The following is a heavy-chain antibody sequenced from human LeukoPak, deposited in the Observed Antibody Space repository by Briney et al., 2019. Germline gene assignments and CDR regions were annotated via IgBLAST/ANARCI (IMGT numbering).Heavy chain of an antibody. V-gene: IGHV3-53*01. Sequence: GGSLRLSCAASGFIVSSNYMSWVRQAPGKGLEWVSVIYSGGSTYYADSVKGRFTISRDNSKNTLYLQMNSLRAEDTAVYYCARSFSGYDASLDYWGQGTLVTVSS. CDR3: ARSFSGYDASLDY. CDR2: IYSGGST. D-gene: IGHD5-12*01. J-gene: IGHJ4*02. CDR1: GFIVSSNY.